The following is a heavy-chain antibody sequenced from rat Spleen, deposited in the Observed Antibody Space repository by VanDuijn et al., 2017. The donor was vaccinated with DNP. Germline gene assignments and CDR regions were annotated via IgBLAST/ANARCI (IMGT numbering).Heavy chain of an antibody. Sequence: EVQLVESGGGLVQPGRSLKLSCAASGFTFSNYGMAWVRQAPTKGLEWVASISTSGGSTYYRDSVKGRFTVSRDNARSSLYLQIDSLRSEDTATYYCARGGRVYSAMDAWGQGVMVTVSS. CDR2: ISTSGGST. J-gene: IGHJ2*01. CDR1: GFTFSNYG. CDR3: ARGGRVYSAMDA. D-gene: IGHD1-11*01. V-gene: IGHV5S13*01.